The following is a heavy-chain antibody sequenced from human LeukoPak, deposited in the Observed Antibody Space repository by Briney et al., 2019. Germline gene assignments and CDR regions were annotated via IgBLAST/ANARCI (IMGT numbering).Heavy chain of an antibody. Sequence: EASVKVSCKASGGTFSSYAISWVRQAPGQGLEWMGGIIPIFGTANYAQKFQGRVTITADESTSTAYMELSSLRSEDTAVYYCARERRTGTWNDAFDIWGQGTMVTVSS. CDR1: GGTFSSYA. CDR3: ARERRTGTWNDAFDI. D-gene: IGHD1-1*01. J-gene: IGHJ3*02. V-gene: IGHV1-69*13. CDR2: IIPIFGTA.